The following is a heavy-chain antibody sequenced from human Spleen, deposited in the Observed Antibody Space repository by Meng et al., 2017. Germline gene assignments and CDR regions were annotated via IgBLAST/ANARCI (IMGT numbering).Heavy chain of an antibody. Sequence: QGQLQQGGAGLLKPSETLSLTCAVYGGSFSGFHWSWIRQPPGKGLEWIGEINHSGSTNYNPSLESRATISVDTSQNNLSLKLSSVTAADSAVYYCARGPTTMAHDFDYWGQGTLVTVSS. CDR2: INHSGST. CDR1: GGSFSGFH. D-gene: IGHD4-11*01. V-gene: IGHV4-34*01. J-gene: IGHJ4*02. CDR3: ARGPTTMAHDFDY.